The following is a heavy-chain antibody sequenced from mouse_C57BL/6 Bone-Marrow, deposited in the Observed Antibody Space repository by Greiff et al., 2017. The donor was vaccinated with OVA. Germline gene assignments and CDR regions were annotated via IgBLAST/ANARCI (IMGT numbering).Heavy chain of an antibody. J-gene: IGHJ4*01. V-gene: IGHV1-72*01. D-gene: IGHD2-5*01. CDR2: IDPNSGGT. CDR1: GYTFTSYW. Sequence: QVQLKQPGAELVKPGASVKLSCKASGYTFTSYWMHWVKQRPGRGLEWIGRIDPNSGGTKYNEKFKSKATLTVDKPSSTAYMQLSSLTSEDSAVYYCARSWSNYGYAMDYWGQGTSVTVSS. CDR3: ARSWSNYGYAMDY.